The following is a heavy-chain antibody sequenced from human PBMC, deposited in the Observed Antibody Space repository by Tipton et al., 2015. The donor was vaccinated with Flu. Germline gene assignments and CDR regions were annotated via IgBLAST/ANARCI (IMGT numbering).Heavy chain of an antibody. CDR3: TRRGIRSYYYYGMDV. J-gene: IGHJ6*02. CDR2: IRSKAYGGTT. CDR1: GFTFGDYV. V-gene: IGHV3-49*04. Sequence: SLRLSCTASGFTFGDYVMSWVRQAPGKGLEWVGFIRSKAYGGTTEYAASVKGRFTISRDDSKSIAYLQMNSLKTEDTAVYYCTRRGIRSYYYYGMDVWGQGTTVTVSS.